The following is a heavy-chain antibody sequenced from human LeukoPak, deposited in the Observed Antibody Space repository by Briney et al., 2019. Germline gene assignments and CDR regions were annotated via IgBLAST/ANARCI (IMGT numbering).Heavy chain of an antibody. D-gene: IGHD5-12*01. CDR2: IYSGGST. CDR1: GFTVGSNN. V-gene: IGHV3-53*01. J-gene: IGHJ4*02. CDR3: AREGGYNSPIDY. Sequence: PGGSLRLSCAASGFTVGSNNMNWVRQAPGKGLEWVSVIYSGGSTYYADSVKGRFTISRDNSKNTLYLQMDSLRAEDTAVYFCAREGGYNSPIDYWGQGTLVTVSS.